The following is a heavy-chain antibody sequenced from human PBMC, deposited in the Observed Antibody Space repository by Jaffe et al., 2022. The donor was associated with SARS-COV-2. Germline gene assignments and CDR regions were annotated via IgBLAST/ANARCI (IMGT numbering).Heavy chain of an antibody. V-gene: IGHV4-31*03. Sequence: QVQLQESGPGLVKPSQTLSLTCTVSGGSISSGGYYWSWIRQHPGKGLEWIGYIYYSGSTYYNPSLKSRVTISVDTSKNQFSLKLSSVTAADTAVYYCATAPTDCTNGVCWDYGMDVWGQGTTVTVSS. CDR1: GGSISSGGYY. J-gene: IGHJ6*02. CDR3: ATAPTDCTNGVCWDYGMDV. CDR2: IYYSGST. D-gene: IGHD2-8*01.